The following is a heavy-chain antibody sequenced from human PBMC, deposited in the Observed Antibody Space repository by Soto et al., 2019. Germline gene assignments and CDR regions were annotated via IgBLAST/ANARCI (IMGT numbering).Heavy chain of an antibody. CDR1: GFTFSNYV. D-gene: IGHD5-12*01. CDR2: IRGSGGST. J-gene: IGHJ4*02. CDR3: AKEVATIKLHTIDY. V-gene: IGHV3-23*01. Sequence: EVQLLESGGGFVQPGGSLRLSCAASGFTFSNYVMSWVRQAPGKGLEWVSTIRGSGGSTYYADSVRGRFTISRDNSNNTLYLQMNSLRVEDTAVYYCAKEVATIKLHTIDYWGQGTLVTVSS.